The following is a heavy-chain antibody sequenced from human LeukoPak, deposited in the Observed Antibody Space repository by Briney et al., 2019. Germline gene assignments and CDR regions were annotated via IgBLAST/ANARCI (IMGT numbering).Heavy chain of an antibody. CDR3: AAADYGDYVEWFDP. CDR1: GGTFSSYA. Sequence: ASVKVSCKASGGTFSSYAISWVRQAPGQGLEWMGRIIPILGIANYAQKFQGRVMITADKSTSTAYMELSSLRSEDTAVYYCAAADYGDYVEWFDPWGQGTLVTVSS. V-gene: IGHV1-69*04. CDR2: IIPILGIA. J-gene: IGHJ5*02. D-gene: IGHD4-17*01.